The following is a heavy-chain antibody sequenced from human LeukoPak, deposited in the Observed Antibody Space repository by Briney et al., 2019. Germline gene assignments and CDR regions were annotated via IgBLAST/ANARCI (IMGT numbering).Heavy chain of an antibody. CDR3: ARAQWLIERLDYYYYYGMDV. D-gene: IGHD5-12*01. CDR2: INTNTGNP. J-gene: IGHJ6*02. Sequence: ASVKVSCKASGYTFTSYAMNWVRQAPGQGLEWMGWINTNTGNPTYAQGFTGQFVFSLDTSVSTAYLRISSLKAEDTAVYYCARAQWLIERLDYYYYYGMDVWGQGTTVTVSS. V-gene: IGHV7-4-1*02. CDR1: GYTFTSYA.